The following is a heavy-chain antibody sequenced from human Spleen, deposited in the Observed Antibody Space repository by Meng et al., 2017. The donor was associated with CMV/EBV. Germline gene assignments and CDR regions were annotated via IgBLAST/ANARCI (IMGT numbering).Heavy chain of an antibody. CDR3: ARGQVFS. Sequence: ASVKVSCKASGYTFTDYYLHWVRQASGQGLEWMGWINPYSGGTNYAQKLQGRVTMTRDTSFSTAYMELRNLRSDDTAVYYCARGQVFSWGQGTLVTVSS. J-gene: IGHJ4*02. V-gene: IGHV1-2*02. CDR2: INPYSGGT. CDR1: GYTFTDYY.